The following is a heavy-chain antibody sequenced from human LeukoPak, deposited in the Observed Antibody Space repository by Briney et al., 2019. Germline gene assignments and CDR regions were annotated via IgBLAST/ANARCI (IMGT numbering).Heavy chain of an antibody. V-gene: IGHV4-34*01. D-gene: IGHD2-2*01. Sequence: SETLSLTCGVYGGSFSAYYWSWVRQPPGKGLEWIGEIDHSGSANYNSSLKPRVTLPADTSKKTFSLRLTSVTAADTAVYFCARVRTSSLLGYFYMDAWGKGATVTVSS. CDR2: IDHSGSA. CDR1: GGSFSAYY. CDR3: ARVRTSSLLGYFYMDA. J-gene: IGHJ6*03.